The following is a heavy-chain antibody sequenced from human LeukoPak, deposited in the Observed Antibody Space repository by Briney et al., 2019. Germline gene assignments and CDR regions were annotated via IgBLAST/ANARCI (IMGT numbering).Heavy chain of an antibody. CDR2: IYYSGST. V-gene: IGHV4-59*01. J-gene: IGHJ5*02. CDR3: ARGYSSSWYTWFDP. CDR1: GGSISSYY. D-gene: IGHD6-13*01. Sequence: SETLSLTCTVSGGSISSYYWSWLRQPPGKGLEWIGYIYYSGSTNYNPSLKSRVTISVDTSKNHFSLKLSSVTAADTAVYYCARGYSSSWYTWFDPWGQGTLVTVSS.